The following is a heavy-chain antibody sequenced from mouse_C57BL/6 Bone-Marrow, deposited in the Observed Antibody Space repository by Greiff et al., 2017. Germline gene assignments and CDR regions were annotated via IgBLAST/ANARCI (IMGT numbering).Heavy chain of an antibody. V-gene: IGHV1-5*01. CDR2: IYPGNSDT. CDR3: TGEGLGRRAWFAY. Sequence: VQLQQSGTVLARPGASVKMSCKTSGYTFTSYWMHWVKQRPGQGLEWIGAIYPGNSDTSYNQKFKGKAKLTAVTSASTAYMELSSLTTEDTAVYYCTGEGLGRRAWFAYWGQGTLVTVSA. J-gene: IGHJ3*01. CDR1: GYTFTSYW. D-gene: IGHD2-4*01.